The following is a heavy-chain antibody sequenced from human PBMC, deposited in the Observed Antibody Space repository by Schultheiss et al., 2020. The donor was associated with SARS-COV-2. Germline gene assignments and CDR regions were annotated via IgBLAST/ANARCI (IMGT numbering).Heavy chain of an antibody. CDR3: ARGYYERLPFSTAYFYYYMDA. Sequence: SVKVSCKASGGTFSSYTISWVRQAPGQGLEWMGRIIPILNIANYAQKFQGRVTITADKSTSTVFMELSSLRSEDTAVYYCARGYYERLPFSTAYFYYYMDAWGKGTTVTVSS. V-gene: IGHV1-69*02. D-gene: IGHD3-16*01. CDR1: GGTFSSYT. CDR2: IIPILNIA. J-gene: IGHJ6*03.